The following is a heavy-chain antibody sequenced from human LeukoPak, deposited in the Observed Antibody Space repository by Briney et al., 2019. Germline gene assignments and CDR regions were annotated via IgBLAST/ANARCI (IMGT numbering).Heavy chain of an antibody. J-gene: IGHJ3*02. CDR2: ISYDGSNK. D-gene: IGHD2-15*01. CDR1: GFTFSSYA. V-gene: IGHV3-30-3*01. Sequence: GRSLRLSCAASGFTFSSYAMHWVRQAPGKGLEWEAVISYDGSNKYYADSVKGRFTISRDNSKNTLYLQMNSLRAEDTAVYYCARGYCSGGSCHHAFDIWGQGTMVTVSS. CDR3: ARGYCSGGSCHHAFDI.